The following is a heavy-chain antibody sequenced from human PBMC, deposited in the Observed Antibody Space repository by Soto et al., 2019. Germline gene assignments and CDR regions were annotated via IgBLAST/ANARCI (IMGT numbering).Heavy chain of an antibody. Sequence: GGSLRLSCAASGFTFSSYWMSWVRQAPGKGLEWVANIKQDGSEKYYVDSVKGRFTISRDNAKNSLYLQMNSLRAEDTAVYYWARDAIGVVVVPAATYYYYYMDVWGKGTTVTVSS. D-gene: IGHD2-2*01. J-gene: IGHJ6*03. CDR1: GFTFSSYW. V-gene: IGHV3-7*01. CDR3: ARDAIGVVVVPAATYYYYYMDV. CDR2: IKQDGSEK.